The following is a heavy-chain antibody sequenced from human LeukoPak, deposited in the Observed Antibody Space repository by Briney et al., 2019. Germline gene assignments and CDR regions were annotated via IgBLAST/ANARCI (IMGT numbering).Heavy chain of an antibody. D-gene: IGHD2-21*02. J-gene: IGHJ4*02. Sequence: FQGRVTITRDTSASTAYMELSSLRSEDTAVYYCARKEGDAFDYWGQGTLVTVSS. V-gene: IGHV1-3*01. CDR3: ARKEGDAFDY.